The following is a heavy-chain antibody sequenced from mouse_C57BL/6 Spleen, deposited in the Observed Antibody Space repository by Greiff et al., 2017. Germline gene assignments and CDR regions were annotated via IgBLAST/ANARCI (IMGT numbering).Heavy chain of an antibody. CDR1: GYTFTSYW. V-gene: IGHV1-64*01. CDR2: IHPNSGST. D-gene: IGHD1-1*01. Sequence: VQLQQPGAELVKPGASVKLSCKASGYTFTSYWMHWVKQRPGQGLEWIGMIHPNSGSTNYNEKFKSKATLTVDKSSSTAYMQLSSLTSEDSAVYYCARFGYGSSPYYAMDYWGQGTSVTVSS. CDR3: ARFGYGSSPYYAMDY. J-gene: IGHJ4*01.